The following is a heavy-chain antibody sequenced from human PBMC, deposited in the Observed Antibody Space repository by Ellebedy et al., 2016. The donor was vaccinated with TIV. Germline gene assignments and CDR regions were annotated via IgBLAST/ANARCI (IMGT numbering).Heavy chain of an antibody. D-gene: IGHD3-9*01. J-gene: IGHJ4*02. CDR3: ARIDPWQPIDD. CDR2: VYYSGSP. Sequence: MPSETLSLTCGVSGGSVSSTRYYWAWIRQPPGKGLEWIGSVYYSGSPYYNPSFKSRVILSADTSKNQFSLNLRTVSAADTGVYYCARIDPWQPIDDWGQGILVTVSS. CDR1: GGSVSSTRYY. V-gene: IGHV4-39*01.